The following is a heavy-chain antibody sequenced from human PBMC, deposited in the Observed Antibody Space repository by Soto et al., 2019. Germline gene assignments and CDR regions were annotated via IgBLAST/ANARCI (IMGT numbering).Heavy chain of an antibody. CDR3: ARDDLMGSEQHLVPGHNYYYGMYV. V-gene: IGHV3-30-3*01. CDR2: ISYDGSNK. D-gene: IGHD6-13*01. J-gene: IGHJ6*02. CDR1: GFTFSSYA. Sequence: GGSLRLSCAASGFTFSSYAMHWVRQAPGKGLEWVAVISYDGSNKYYADSVKGRFTISRDNSKNTLYLQMNSLRAEDTAVYYCARDDLMGSEQHLVPGHNYYYGMYVWGQGTTVTVSS.